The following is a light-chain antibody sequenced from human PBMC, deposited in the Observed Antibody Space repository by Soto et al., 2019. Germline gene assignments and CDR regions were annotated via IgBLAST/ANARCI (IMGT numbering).Light chain of an antibody. J-gene: IGLJ2*01. CDR1: SSDVGGYNY. CDR2: DGS. CDR3: SSYTSSSTVV. Sequence: QSALTQPASVSGSPGQSITISCTGTSSDVGGYNYVSWYQQHPGKAPKLMIYDGSNRPSGVSNRFSGSKSGNTACLTIAGLQAEDEADYYCSSYTSSSTVVFGGGTKVTVL. V-gene: IGLV2-14*01.